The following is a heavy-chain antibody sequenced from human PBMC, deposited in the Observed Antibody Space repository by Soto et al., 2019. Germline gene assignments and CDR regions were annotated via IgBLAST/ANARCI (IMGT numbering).Heavy chain of an antibody. D-gene: IGHD2-21*02. CDR3: ARPAYCGGDCYSRYFDL. J-gene: IGHJ2*01. V-gene: IGHV1-8*01. CDR2: MNPNSGNT. CDR1: GYTFTSYD. Sequence: ASVKVSCKASGYTFTSYDINWVRQATGQGLEWMGWMNPNSGNTGYAQKFQGRVTMTRNTSISTAYMELSSLRSEDTAVYYCARPAYCGGDCYSRYFDLWGRGTLVTVSS.